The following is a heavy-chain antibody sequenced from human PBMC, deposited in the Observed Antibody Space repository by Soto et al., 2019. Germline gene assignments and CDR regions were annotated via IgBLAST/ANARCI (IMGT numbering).Heavy chain of an antibody. V-gene: IGHV1-69*06. D-gene: IGHD6-13*01. J-gene: IGHJ6*02. CDR3: ARRGFIAAAGLYYYYGMDV. Sequence: QVQLVQSGAEVKKPGSSVKVSCKASGGTFSSYAISWVRQAPGQGLEWMGGIIPIFGTANYAQKFQGRVTITADKSTSTAYVELSSLRSEDTAVYYCARRGFIAAAGLYYYYGMDVWGQGTTVTVSS. CDR1: GGTFSSYA. CDR2: IIPIFGTA.